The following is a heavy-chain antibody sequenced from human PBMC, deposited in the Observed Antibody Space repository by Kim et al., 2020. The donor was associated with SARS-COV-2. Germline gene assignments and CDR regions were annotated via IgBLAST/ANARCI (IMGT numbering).Heavy chain of an antibody. J-gene: IGHJ6*02. CDR1: GFSFSNFA. Sequence: GGSLRLSCAGSGFSFSNFAMHWVRQAPGKGPEWMAVISYDGSDKYYADSVKGRFTISRDNSKNTLYLQMNSLRAEDTAVFYCATGDPKVYSYGPVDVWG. D-gene: IGHD3-10*01. V-gene: IGHV3-30*04. CDR3: ATGDPKVYSYGPVDV. CDR2: ISYDGSDK.